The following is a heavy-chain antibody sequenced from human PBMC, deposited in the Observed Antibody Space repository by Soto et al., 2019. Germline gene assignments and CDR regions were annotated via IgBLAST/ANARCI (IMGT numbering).Heavy chain of an antibody. CDR2: IYYSGST. J-gene: IGHJ3*02. CDR1: GGSISSYY. V-gene: IGHV4-59*01. D-gene: IGHD3-16*02. CDR3: AGIYRAFDI. Sequence: QVQLQESGPGLVKPSETLSLTCTVSGGSISSYYWSWIRQPPGKGLEWIGYIYYSGSTNYNPSLKSRVTISVDTSKNQFSLKLSSVTAADTAVYYCAGIYRAFDIWGQGTMVTVSS.